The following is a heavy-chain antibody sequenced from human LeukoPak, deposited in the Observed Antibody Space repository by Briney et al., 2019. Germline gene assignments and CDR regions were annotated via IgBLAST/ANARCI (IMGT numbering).Heavy chain of an antibody. D-gene: IGHD3-22*01. Sequence: SETLSLTCAVYGGSFSGYYWSWIRQPPGKGLEWIGEINHSGSTNYNPSLKSRVTISVDTSKNQFSLKLSSVTAADTAVYYCARVVNYDSSGYYWNWFDPWGQGTLVTVSS. CDR3: ARVVNYDSSGYYWNWFDP. V-gene: IGHV4-34*01. CDR2: INHSGST. CDR1: GGSFSGYY. J-gene: IGHJ5*02.